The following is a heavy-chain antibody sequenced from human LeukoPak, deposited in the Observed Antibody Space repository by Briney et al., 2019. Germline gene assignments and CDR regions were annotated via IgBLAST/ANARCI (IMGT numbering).Heavy chain of an antibody. J-gene: IGHJ5*02. CDR1: GGSFSGYY. CDR2: INHSGST. V-gene: IGHV4-34*01. CDR3: ARSQQPRWFDP. D-gene: IGHD1/OR15-1a*01. Sequence: PSETLPLTCAVYGGSFSGYYWSWIRQPPGKGLEWIGEINHSGSTNYNPSLKSRVTISVDTSKNQFSLKLSSVTAADTAVYYCARSQQPRWFDPWGQGTLVTVSS.